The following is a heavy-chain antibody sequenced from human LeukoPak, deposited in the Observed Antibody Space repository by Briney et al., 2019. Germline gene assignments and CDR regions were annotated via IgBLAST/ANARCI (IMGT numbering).Heavy chain of an antibody. CDR1: GFTFSSYS. V-gene: IGHV3-21*01. CDR3: AREEWVSAFDI. CDR2: ISSSSSYI. D-gene: IGHD3-3*01. Sequence: GRSLRLSCAASGFTFSSYSMNWVRQAPGKGLEWVSSISSSSSYIYYADSVKGRFTISRDNAKNSLYLQMNSLRAEDTAVYYCAREEWVSAFDIWGQGTMVTVSS. J-gene: IGHJ3*02.